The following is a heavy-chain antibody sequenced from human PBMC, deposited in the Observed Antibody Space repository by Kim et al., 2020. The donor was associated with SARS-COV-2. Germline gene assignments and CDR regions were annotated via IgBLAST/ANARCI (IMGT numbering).Heavy chain of an antibody. CDR2: INSGSGTL. D-gene: IGHD1-1*01. CDR1: GFTFSSYT. V-gene: IGHV3-48*02. J-gene: IGHJ4*02. Sequence: GGSLRLSCAASGFTFSSYTMNWVRQAPGKGLEWISYINSGSGTLNYADSVQGRFTISRDNARNSLYLQMSSLRDGDTAVYYCATWGLERGFDYWGQGALVTVSS. CDR3: ATWGLERGFDY.